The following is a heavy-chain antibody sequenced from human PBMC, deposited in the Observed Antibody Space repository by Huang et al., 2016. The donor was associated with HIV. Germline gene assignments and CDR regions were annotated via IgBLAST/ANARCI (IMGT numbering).Heavy chain of an antibody. J-gene: IGHJ4*01. V-gene: IGHV3-74*02. CDR2: IESDGSST. CDR3: VRAREKGYDFWSGYRY. D-gene: IGHD3-3*01. CDR1: GFIFSDYC. Sequence: EVELAESGGGSVRPGQSLRLSCVGSGFIFSDYCMHWVGQIPGKGLMWVTRIESDGSSTSYADSVNGRFTIYRDNARNTVYLQMSSLRVDDTAVYYCVRAREKGYDFWSGYRYWGQGAQVTVSS.